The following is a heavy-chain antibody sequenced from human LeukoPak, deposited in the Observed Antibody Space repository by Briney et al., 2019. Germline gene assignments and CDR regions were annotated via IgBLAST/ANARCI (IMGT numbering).Heavy chain of an antibody. CDR2: ISSSGSTI. J-gene: IGHJ3*02. CDR3: ARDITQFTFDI. Sequence: GGSLRLSCAASEFTFSSYEMNWVRQAPGKGLEWVSYISSSGSTIYYADSVKGRFTISRDNAKNSLYLQMNSLRAEDTAVYYCARDITQFTFDIWGQGTMVTVSS. CDR1: EFTFSSYE. V-gene: IGHV3-48*03.